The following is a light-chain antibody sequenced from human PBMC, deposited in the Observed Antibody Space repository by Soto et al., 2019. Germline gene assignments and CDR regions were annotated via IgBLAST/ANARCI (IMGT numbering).Light chain of an antibody. Sequence: DIQMTQSPSSVSASVGDRVTITCRASQGISSWVAWYQQKPGTAPKFLIYAASSLQSGVPSRFSGSGSGTDFTLTISSLQPEDCATYYCQQVNSFPQTFGQGTKVEIK. CDR3: QQVNSFPQT. CDR2: AAS. V-gene: IGKV1-12*01. J-gene: IGKJ1*01. CDR1: QGISSW.